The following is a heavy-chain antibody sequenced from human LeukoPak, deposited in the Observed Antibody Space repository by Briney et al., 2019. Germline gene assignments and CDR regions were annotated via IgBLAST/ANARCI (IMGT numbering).Heavy chain of an antibody. Sequence: SQTLSLTCTVSGGSISSGSCYWSWIRQPAGKGLEWIGRIYTSGSTNYNPSLKSRVTISVDTSKNQFSLKLSSVTAADTAVYYCARFGIYNVYWGQGTLVTVSS. D-gene: IGHD1-1*01. V-gene: IGHV4-61*02. CDR2: IYTSGST. CDR1: GGSISSGSCY. CDR3: ARFGIYNVY. J-gene: IGHJ4*02.